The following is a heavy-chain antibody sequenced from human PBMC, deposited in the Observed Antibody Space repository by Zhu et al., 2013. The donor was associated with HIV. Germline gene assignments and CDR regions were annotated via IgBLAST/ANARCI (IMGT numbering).Heavy chain of an antibody. D-gene: IGHD3-22*01. J-gene: IGHJ3*02. V-gene: IGHV1-69*06. CDR3: AREGSRYYDSSGYYFAEAFDI. Sequence: QVQLVQSGAEVKKPGSSVKVSCKASGGTFSSYAISWVRQAPGQGLEWMGGIIPIFGTANYAQKFQGRVTITADKSTSTAYMELSSLRSEDTAVYYCAREGSRYYDSSGYYFAEAFDIWGQGTMVTVSS. CDR1: GGTFSSYA. CDR2: IIPIFGTA.